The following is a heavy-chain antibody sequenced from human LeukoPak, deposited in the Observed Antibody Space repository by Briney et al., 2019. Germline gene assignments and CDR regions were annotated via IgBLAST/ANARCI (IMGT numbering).Heavy chain of an antibody. CDR2: IYYSGST. Sequence: SETLSLTCTVSGGSISSTNYYWGWIRQPPGKGLEWIGSIYYSGSTYYNPSLTSRVTISVDTSKNQFSLKLSSVTAADAAVFYCAGLMLLRGAFGIWGQGTMVTVSS. CDR3: AGLMLLRGAFGI. J-gene: IGHJ3*02. V-gene: IGHV4-39*01. D-gene: IGHD2-15*01. CDR1: GGSISSTNYY.